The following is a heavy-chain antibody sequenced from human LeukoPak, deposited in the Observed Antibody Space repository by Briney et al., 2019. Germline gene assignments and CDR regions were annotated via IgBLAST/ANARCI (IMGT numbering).Heavy chain of an antibody. J-gene: IGHJ4*02. Sequence: PSETLSLTCTVSGYSISSGYYWGWIRQPPGKGLEWVANIKQDGTEKYYVDSVKGRFTISRDNAKNSLYLQMNSLRVEDTAIYYCAKVAHYYYGSESYYFFEHWGQGTPVTASS. V-gene: IGHV3-7*01. CDR2: IKQDGTEK. CDR3: AKVAHYYYGSESYYFFEH. D-gene: IGHD3-10*01. CDR1: GYSISSGYY.